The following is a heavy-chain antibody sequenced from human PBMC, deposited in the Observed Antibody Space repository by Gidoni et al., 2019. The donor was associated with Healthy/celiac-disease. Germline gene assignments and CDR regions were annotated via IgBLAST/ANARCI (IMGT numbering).Heavy chain of an antibody. J-gene: IGHJ4*01. D-gene: IGHD6-19*01. CDR1: GFTFDDYA. CDR2: IIWNSGSI. V-gene: IGHV3-9*01. CDR3: AKVRIAVAGSFDY. Sequence: EVQLVESGGGLVQPGRSLRRSCAASGFTFDDYAMHWVRQAPGKGLGWVSGIIWNSGSIAYADSVKGRFTISRDNAKNSLYLQMNSLRAEDTALYYCAKVRIAVAGSFDYWGQGTLVTVSS.